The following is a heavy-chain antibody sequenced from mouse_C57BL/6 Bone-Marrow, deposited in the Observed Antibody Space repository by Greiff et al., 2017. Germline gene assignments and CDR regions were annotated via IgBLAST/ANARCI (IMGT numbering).Heavy chain of an antibody. V-gene: IGHV14-4*01. Sequence: EVQLQQSGAELVRPGASVKLSCTASGFNIKDDYMHWVKQRPEQGLEWIGWIDPENGDTEYASKFQGKATITADTSSNTAYLQLSSLTSEDTAVYYCTTQFITTAYWGQGTLVTVSA. CDR2: IDPENGDT. CDR3: TTQFITTAY. J-gene: IGHJ3*01. CDR1: GFNIKDDY. D-gene: IGHD1-1*01.